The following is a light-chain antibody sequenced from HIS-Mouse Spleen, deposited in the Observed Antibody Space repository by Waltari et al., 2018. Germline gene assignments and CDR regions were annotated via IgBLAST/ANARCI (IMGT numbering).Light chain of an antibody. J-gene: IGLJ2*01. CDR3: GTWDSSLSAVV. CDR2: DNN. V-gene: IGLV1-51*01. CDR1: SSHTGNNH. Sequence: SVLSQPPSLSAAPGQKVTISCPGSSSHTGNNHASWYQQLPGTAPKLLTYDNNKRPSGIPDRFSGSKSGTSATLGITGLQTGDEADYYCGTWDSSLSAVVFGGGTKLTVL.